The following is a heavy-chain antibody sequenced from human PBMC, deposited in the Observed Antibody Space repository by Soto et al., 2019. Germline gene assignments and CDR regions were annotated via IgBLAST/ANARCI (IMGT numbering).Heavy chain of an antibody. Sequence: PGGSLRLSXAASGFTFSSYAMSWVSQPPGKGLEWVSAISGSGGSTYYADSVKGRFTISRDNSKNTLYLQMNSLRAEDTAVYYCAKITQPSYYYDILTGPEFYFDYWGQGTLVTVSS. CDR1: GFTFSSYA. V-gene: IGHV3-23*01. J-gene: IGHJ4*02. CDR3: AKITQPSYYYDILTGPEFYFDY. D-gene: IGHD3-9*01. CDR2: ISGSGGST.